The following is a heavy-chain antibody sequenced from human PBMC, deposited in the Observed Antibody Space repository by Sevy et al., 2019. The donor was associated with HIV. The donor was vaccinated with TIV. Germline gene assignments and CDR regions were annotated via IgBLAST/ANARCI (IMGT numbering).Heavy chain of an antibody. J-gene: IGHJ3*02. D-gene: IGHD6-6*01. CDR3: ARDPEYSSSIGAFDI. Sequence: GSLRLSCAASGFTFSDYYMSWIRQAPGKGLEWVSYISSSGSTIYYAASVKGRFTISRDNAKNSLYLQMNSLRAEDTAVYYCARDPEYSSSIGAFDIWGQGTMVTVSS. CDR2: ISSSGSTI. CDR1: GFTFSDYY. V-gene: IGHV3-11*01.